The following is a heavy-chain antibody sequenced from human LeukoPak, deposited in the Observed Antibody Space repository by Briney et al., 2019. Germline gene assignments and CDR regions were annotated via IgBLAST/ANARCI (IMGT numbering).Heavy chain of an antibody. Sequence: GGSLRLSCAASGFTVSSNYMSWVRQAPGKGLEWVSSISSSSSYIYYADSVKGRFTISRDNAKNSLYLQMNSLRAEDTAVYFCLYGGYFQHWGQGTLVTVSS. CDR1: GFTVSSNY. J-gene: IGHJ1*01. CDR2: ISSSSSYI. CDR3: LYGGYFQH. V-gene: IGHV3-21*01. D-gene: IGHD3-16*01.